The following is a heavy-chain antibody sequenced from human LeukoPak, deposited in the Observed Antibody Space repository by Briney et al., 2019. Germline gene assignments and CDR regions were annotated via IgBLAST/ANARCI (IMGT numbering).Heavy chain of an antibody. Sequence: PGGSLRLSCAVFGFTFSSYRMNWVRQAPGKGLEWVSSISSSSSYIYYADSVKGRLTISRDNSNNTLFLHISRLRGDDTAVYYCAKDMAYQILYHFDSWGQGSLVTVSS. D-gene: IGHD5-24*01. J-gene: IGHJ4*02. V-gene: IGHV3-21*06. CDR3: AKDMAYQILYHFDS. CDR1: GFTFSSYR. CDR2: ISSSSSYI.